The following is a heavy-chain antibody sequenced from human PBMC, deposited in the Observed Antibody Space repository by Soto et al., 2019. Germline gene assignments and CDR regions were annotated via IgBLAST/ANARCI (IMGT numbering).Heavy chain of an antibody. D-gene: IGHD3-9*01. Sequence: GSLKISCKGSGYSFTSYWISWVRQMPGKGLEWMGRIDPSDSYTNYSPSFQGHVTISADKSISTAYLQWSSLKASDTAMYYCARRTTGYYSYGMDVWGQRTTVTVSS. V-gene: IGHV5-10-1*01. CDR3: ARRTTGYYSYGMDV. CDR2: IDPSDSYT. CDR1: GYSFTSYW. J-gene: IGHJ6*02.